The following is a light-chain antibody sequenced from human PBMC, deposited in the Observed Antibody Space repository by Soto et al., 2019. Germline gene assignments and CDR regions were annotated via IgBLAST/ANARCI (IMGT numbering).Light chain of an antibody. V-gene: IGLV2-8*01. CDR1: SSDVGGYNY. CDR3: SSYGGSNNLV. Sequence: QSALTQPPSASGSPGQSVTISCTGTSSDVGGYNYVSWYQQHPGKAPKLMIYEVNKRPSGVPDRFSGSKSGNTASLTVSGLQAEDEGAYHCSSYGGSNNLVFGGGTKLTVL. J-gene: IGLJ2*01. CDR2: EVN.